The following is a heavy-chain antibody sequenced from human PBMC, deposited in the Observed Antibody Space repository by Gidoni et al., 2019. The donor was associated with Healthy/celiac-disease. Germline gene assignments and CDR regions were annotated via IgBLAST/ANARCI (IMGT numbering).Heavy chain of an antibody. Sequence: EVQLLESGGGLFQPGGSLRLSCAASGFPFITYALIWVRQAPGKGLEWVSAISGSGGSTYYADSVKGRFTISRDNSKNTLYLQMNSLRAEDTAVYYCAKDARVAYCGGDCFANAFDIWGQGTMVTVSS. D-gene: IGHD2-21*02. CDR1: GFPFITYA. V-gene: IGHV3-23*01. CDR3: AKDARVAYCGGDCFANAFDI. CDR2: ISGSGGST. J-gene: IGHJ3*02.